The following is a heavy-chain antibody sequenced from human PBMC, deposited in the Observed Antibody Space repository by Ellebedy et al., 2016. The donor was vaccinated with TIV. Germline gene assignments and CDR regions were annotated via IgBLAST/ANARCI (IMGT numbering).Heavy chain of an antibody. D-gene: IGHD1-26*01. Sequence: SETLSLTCTVSGGSISSYYGSWIRQPPGKGLEWIGYIYYSGSTNYNPSLKSRVTISVDTSKNQFSLKLSSVTAADTAVYYCAREGRALFFSGSYSHFRHWGQGTLVTVSS. J-gene: IGHJ1*01. CDR3: AREGRALFFSGSYSHFRH. CDR1: GGSISSYY. V-gene: IGHV4-59*12. CDR2: IYYSGST.